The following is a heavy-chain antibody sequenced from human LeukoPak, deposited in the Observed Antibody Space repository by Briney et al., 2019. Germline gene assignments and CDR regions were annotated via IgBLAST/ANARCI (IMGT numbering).Heavy chain of an antibody. CDR3: ARDSGRGWYGDYFDY. D-gene: IGHD6-19*01. Sequence: SETLSLTCTVSGGSISSSSYYWSWIRQPAGKGLEWIGRIYTSGSTNYNPSLKSRVTISVDTSKNQFSLKLSSVTAADTAVYYCARDSGRGWYGDYFDYWGQGTLVTVSS. CDR2: IYTSGST. V-gene: IGHV4-61*02. CDR1: GGSISSSSYY. J-gene: IGHJ4*02.